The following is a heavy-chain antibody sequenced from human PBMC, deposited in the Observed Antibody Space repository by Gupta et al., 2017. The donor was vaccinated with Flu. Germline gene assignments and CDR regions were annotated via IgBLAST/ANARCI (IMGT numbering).Heavy chain of an antibody. CDR3: ARDLRRYCSSTSCYTPYYYYGMDV. CDR1: GFTVGSNY. CDR2: IYSGGST. V-gene: IGHV3-66*02. J-gene: IGHJ6*02. Sequence: EVQLVESGGGLVQPGGSLRLSCAASGFTVGSNYMRWVRQAPGKGLEWVSVIYSGGSTYYADSVKGRFTISRDNSKNTLYLQMNSLRAEDTAVYYCARDLRRYCSSTSCYTPYYYYGMDVWGQGTTVTVSS. D-gene: IGHD2-2*02.